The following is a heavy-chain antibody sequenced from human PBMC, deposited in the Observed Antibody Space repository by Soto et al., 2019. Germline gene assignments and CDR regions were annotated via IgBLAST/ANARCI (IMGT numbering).Heavy chain of an antibody. J-gene: IGHJ5*02. V-gene: IGHV4-4*02. D-gene: IGHD2-8*02. Sequence: PSETLSLTCAVSGDSISSDKWWSWVRQPPGKGLEWIGEIHHNGRVNYNPSLKSRVSISEDTPKTQSSLKLNSVTAADTAVYYCARGRGYCAGGDCLNWLDTWGQGTPVTVSS. CDR2: IHHNGRV. CDR3: ARGRGYCAGGDCLNWLDT. CDR1: GDSISSDKW.